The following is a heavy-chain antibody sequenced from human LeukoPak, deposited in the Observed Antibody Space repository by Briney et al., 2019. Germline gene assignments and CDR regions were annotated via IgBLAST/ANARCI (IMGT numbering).Heavy chain of an antibody. V-gene: IGHV3-33*01. Sequence: GGSLRLSCAASGFTFSSYGMHWVRQAPGKGLEWVAVIWYDGSNKYYADSVKGRFTISRDNSKNTLYLQMNSLRAEDTAVYYCARVGSSGSILYFDYWGQGTLVTVSS. CDR2: IWYDGSNK. CDR3: ARVGSSGSILYFDY. D-gene: IGHD6-19*01. CDR1: GFTFSSYG. J-gene: IGHJ4*02.